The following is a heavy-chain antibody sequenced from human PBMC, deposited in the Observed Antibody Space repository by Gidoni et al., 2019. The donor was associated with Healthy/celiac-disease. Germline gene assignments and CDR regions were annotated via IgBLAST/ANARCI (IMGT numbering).Heavy chain of an antibody. J-gene: IGHJ3*02. CDR3: ARKGDTNAFDI. CDR2: IYHSGST. D-gene: IGHD2-21*02. Sequence: QVQLQESGPGLVKPSETLSLTCTVSGYSSSSGHYWGWIRQPPGKGLEWIGSIYHSGSTYYNPSLKSRVTISVDTSKNQFSLKLSSVTAADTAVYYCARKGDTNAFDIWGQGTMVTVSS. CDR1: GYSSSSGHY. V-gene: IGHV4-38-2*02.